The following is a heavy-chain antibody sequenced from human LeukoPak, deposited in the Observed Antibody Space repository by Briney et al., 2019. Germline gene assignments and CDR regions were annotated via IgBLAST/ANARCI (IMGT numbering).Heavy chain of an antibody. CDR3: AKDRSASAAAGLDY. CDR1: GFSFSSCG. CDR2: ISYDVKRQ. Sequence: GGSLRLSCAASGFSFSSCGMHWVRQAPGKGLEWVAVISYDVKRQYYADSVKGRFTISRDNSKNTLYLQMNSLRAEDTAVYYCAKDRSASAAAGLDYWGQGTLVTVSS. D-gene: IGHD6-13*01. V-gene: IGHV3-30*18. J-gene: IGHJ4*02.